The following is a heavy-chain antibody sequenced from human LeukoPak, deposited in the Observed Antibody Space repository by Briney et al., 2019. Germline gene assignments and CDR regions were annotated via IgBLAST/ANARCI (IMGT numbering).Heavy chain of an antibody. CDR2: ISDSGST. Sequence: SETLSLTCTVSGGSISSYFWSWVRQPPGKGLEWIWNISDSGSTNYNPYLKSRLTISVSTSKNKCPSKLSSVTAADTAVYYCASQSISGSSLSYFDYWGQGTLVNVSS. CDR1: GGSISSYF. J-gene: IGHJ4*02. CDR3: ASQSISGSSLSYFDY. V-gene: IGHV4-59*01. D-gene: IGHD3-22*01.